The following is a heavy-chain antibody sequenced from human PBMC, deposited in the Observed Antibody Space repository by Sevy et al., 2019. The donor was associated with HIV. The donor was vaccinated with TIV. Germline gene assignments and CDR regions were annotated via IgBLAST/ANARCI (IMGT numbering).Heavy chain of an antibody. CDR3: ARDQADYGDNIYYWFDP. CDR1: GDSINSAYY. Sequence: SETLSLTCTVSGDSINSAYYWGWIRQPPGKGLEWIGSIYHSGSTYYNPSLKSPVTISVDTSKNQFSLKLSSVTAADTAVYYGARDQADYGDNIYYWFDPWGQGTLVTVSS. J-gene: IGHJ5*02. CDR2: IYHSGST. V-gene: IGHV4-38-2*02. D-gene: IGHD4-17*01.